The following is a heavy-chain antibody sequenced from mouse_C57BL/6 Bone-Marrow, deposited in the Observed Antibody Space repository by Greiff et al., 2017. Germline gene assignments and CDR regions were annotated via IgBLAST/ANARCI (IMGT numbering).Heavy chain of an antibody. J-gene: IGHJ4*01. Sequence: VQLQQSVAELVRPGASVKLSCTASGFNIKNTYMHWVKQRPEQGLEWIGRIDPANGNTKYAPKFQGQATITADTSSNTAYLQLSSLTSEDTAIXYCARAICDGYYYYAMDYWGQGTTVTVSS. CDR1: GFNIKNTY. CDR2: IDPANGNT. CDR3: ARAICDGYYYYAMDY. V-gene: IGHV14-3*01. D-gene: IGHD2-3*01.